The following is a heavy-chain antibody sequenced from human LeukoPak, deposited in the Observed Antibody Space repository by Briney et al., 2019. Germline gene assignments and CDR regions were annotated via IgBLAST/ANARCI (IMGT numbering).Heavy chain of an antibody. Sequence: GRSLRLSCAASGFTFSSYAMHWVRQAPGKGLEWVAVISYDGSNKYYADSVKGRFTISRDNSKNTLYLQMNSLRAEDTAVYYCARDQYSSLPYYYYMDVWGKGTTVTVSS. V-gene: IGHV3-30*04. CDR3: ARDQYSSLPYYYYMDV. J-gene: IGHJ6*03. D-gene: IGHD6-6*01. CDR1: GFTFSSYA. CDR2: ISYDGSNK.